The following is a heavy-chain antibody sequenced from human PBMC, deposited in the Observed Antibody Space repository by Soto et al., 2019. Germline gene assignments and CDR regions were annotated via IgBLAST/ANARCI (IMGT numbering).Heavy chain of an antibody. V-gene: IGHV3-21*01. CDR3: ASGRVGYCSGGSCFDDY. CDR1: GFTFSSYS. CDR2: ISSSSSYI. D-gene: IGHD2-15*01. Sequence: GGSLRLSCAASGFTFSSYSMNWVRQAPGKGLEWVSSISSSSSYIYYADSVKGRFTISRDNAENSLYLQMNSLRAEDTAVYYCASGRVGYCSGGSCFDDYWGQGTLVTVSS. J-gene: IGHJ4*02.